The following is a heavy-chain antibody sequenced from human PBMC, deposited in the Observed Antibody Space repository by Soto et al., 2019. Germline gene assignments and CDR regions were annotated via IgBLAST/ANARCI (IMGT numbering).Heavy chain of an antibody. CDR2: IKSKTDGGTT. CDR1: GFTFSNAW. J-gene: IGHJ3*02. D-gene: IGHD1-1*01. V-gene: IGHV3-15*01. CDR3: TTTQNYWIPDAFDI. Sequence: GGSRRLSCAASGFTFSNAWMSWVRQAPGKGLEWVGRIKSKTDGGTTDYAAPVKGRFTISRDDSKNTLYLQMNSLKTEDTAVYYCTTTQNYWIPDAFDIWGQGTMGTVSS.